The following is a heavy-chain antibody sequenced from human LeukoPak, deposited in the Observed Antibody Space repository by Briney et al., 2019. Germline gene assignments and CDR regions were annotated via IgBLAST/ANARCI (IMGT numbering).Heavy chain of an antibody. V-gene: IGHV3-48*03. Sequence: PGGSLRLSCAASGFTFSSYEMNWVRQAPGKGLEWVSYISSIGSTIYYADSVKGRFTISRDNAKNSLYLQMNSLRAEDTAIYYCARDPYNGNYGDSYYYYMDVWGKGTTVTISS. D-gene: IGHD1-26*01. CDR2: ISSIGSTI. CDR3: ARDPYNGNYGDSYYYYMDV. CDR1: GFTFSSYE. J-gene: IGHJ6*03.